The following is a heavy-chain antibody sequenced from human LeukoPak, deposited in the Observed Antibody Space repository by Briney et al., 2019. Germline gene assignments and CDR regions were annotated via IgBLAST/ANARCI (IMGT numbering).Heavy chain of an antibody. CDR2: INHSGST. D-gene: IGHD5-18*01. J-gene: IGHJ3*02. CDR1: GGSFSGYY. Sequence: SETLSLTCAVYGGSFSGYYWSWIRQPPGKGLEWIGEINHSGSTNYNPSLKSRVTISVDTSKNQFSLKLSSVTAADTAVYYCARARGYSYDYDAFDIWGQGTMVTVSS. CDR3: ARARGYSYDYDAFDI. V-gene: IGHV4-34*01.